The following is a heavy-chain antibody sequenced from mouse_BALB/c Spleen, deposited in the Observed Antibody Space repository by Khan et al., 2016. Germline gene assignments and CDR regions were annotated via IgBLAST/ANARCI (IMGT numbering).Heavy chain of an antibody. CDR3: ASDDGNYAMDY. CDR1: GYTFTSYC. CDR2: INPCTGYT. V-gene: IGHV1-7*01. D-gene: IGHD2-1*01. J-gene: IGHJ4*01. Sequence: QVQLQQSGAELAKPGASVKMSCKASGYTFTSYCMHWVKQRPGQGLEWIGYINPCTGYTEYNQKFKDKATLTAAKSSSTAYMQLRSLTSEDSAVYYCASDDGNYAMDYWGKGTSVTVST.